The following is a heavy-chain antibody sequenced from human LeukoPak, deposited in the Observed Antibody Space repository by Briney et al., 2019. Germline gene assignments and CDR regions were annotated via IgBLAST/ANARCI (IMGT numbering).Heavy chain of an antibody. J-gene: IGHJ1*01. D-gene: IGHD3-10*01. CDR2: ISGSGGST. CDR3: AKDSGSFPGY. Sequence: GGSLRLSCAASGFTFSSYAMSWVRQAPGKGLECVSAISGSGGSTYYADSMKGRFTISRDNSKNTLYLQMNSLRAEDTAVYYCAKDSGSFPGYWGQGTLVTVSS. V-gene: IGHV3-23*01. CDR1: GFTFSSYA.